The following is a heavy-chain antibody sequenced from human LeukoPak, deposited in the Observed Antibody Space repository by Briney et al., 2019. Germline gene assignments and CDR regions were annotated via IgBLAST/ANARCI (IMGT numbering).Heavy chain of an antibody. V-gene: IGHV4-59*08. CDR3: ARYVSGSPGAFDI. Sequence: HPSETLSLTCTVSGGSISSNYWSWIRQPPGKGLEWIGYIYYSGSTSYSPSLKSRVTISLDTSKNQFSLKLTSVTAIDTAVYYCARYVSGSPGAFDIWGQGTMVTVSS. J-gene: IGHJ3*02. D-gene: IGHD3-10*01. CDR1: GGSISSNY. CDR2: IYYSGST.